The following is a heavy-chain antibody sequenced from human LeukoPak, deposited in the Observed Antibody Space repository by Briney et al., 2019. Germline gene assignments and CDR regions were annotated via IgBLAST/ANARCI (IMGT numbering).Heavy chain of an antibody. CDR3: ARHKGYSSSWYGRRYFDY. CDR1: GGSISSSSYY. CDR2: IYYSGST. V-gene: IGHV4-39*01. J-gene: IGHJ4*02. Sequence: PSETLSLTCTVSGGSISSSSYYWGWIRQPPGKGLEWIGSIYYSGSTYYNPSLKSRVTISVDTSKNQFSLKLSSVTAADTAVYYCARHKGYSSSWYGRRYFDYWGQGTLVAVSS. D-gene: IGHD6-13*01.